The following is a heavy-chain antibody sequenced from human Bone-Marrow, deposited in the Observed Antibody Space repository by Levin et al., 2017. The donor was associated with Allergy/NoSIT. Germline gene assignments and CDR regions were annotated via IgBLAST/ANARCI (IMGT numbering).Heavy chain of an antibody. Sequence: GESLKISCKGSGYSFNGYWIGWVRQMPGKGLEWMGIIYPGDSDTRYSPSFQGQVTISVDKSISSAYLQWSSLTASDTAIYYCARVADWITTRPYYYYGMDVWGQGTTVTVSS. CDR3: ARVADWITTRPYYYYGMDV. J-gene: IGHJ6*02. D-gene: IGHD6-6*01. CDR2: IYPGDSDT. V-gene: IGHV5-51*01. CDR1: GYSFNGYW.